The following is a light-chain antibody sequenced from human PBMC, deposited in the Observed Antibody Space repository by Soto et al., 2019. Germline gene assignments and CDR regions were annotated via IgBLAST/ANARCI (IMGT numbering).Light chain of an antibody. Sequence: DIQMTQSPSSLSASVGDRVTITCQASQDISNYLNWYQQKPGKAPKLLIYHASNLQSGVPSRFSGSGSGTEFTLTISGLQPEDFAIYYCLQHNSYPITLGQGTRLEIK. CDR1: QDISNY. CDR2: HAS. CDR3: LQHNSYPIT. J-gene: IGKJ5*01. V-gene: IGKV1-17*01.